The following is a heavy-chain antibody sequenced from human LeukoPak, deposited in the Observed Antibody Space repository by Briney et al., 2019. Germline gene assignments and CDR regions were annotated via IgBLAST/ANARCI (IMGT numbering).Heavy chain of an antibody. CDR2: INHSGST. D-gene: IGHD6-13*01. CDR3: ARALPVAAPNAFDI. CDR1: GGSFSGYY. J-gene: IGHJ3*02. Sequence: PSETLSLTCAVYGGSFSGYYWSWIRQPPGKGLEWIGEINHSGSTNYNPSLKSRATISVDTSKNQFSLKLSSVTAADTAVYYCARALPVAAPNAFDIWGQGTMVTVSS. V-gene: IGHV4-34*01.